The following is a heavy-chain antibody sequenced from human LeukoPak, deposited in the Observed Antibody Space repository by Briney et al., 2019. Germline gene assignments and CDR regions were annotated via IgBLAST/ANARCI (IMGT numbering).Heavy chain of an antibody. CDR3: ARAWYCSSTSCRRDAFDI. V-gene: IGHV4-59*01. Sequence: PSETLSLTCTVSGVSISSYYWSWLRQPPGKGLEWIGYIYYSGSTNYNPSLKSRVTISVDTSKNQFSLKLSSVTAAATAVYYCARAWYCSSTSCRRDAFDIWGQGTMVTVSS. J-gene: IGHJ3*02. D-gene: IGHD2-2*01. CDR2: IYYSGST. CDR1: GVSISSYY.